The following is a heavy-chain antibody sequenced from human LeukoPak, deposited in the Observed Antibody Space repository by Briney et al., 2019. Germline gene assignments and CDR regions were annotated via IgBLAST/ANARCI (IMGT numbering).Heavy chain of an antibody. J-gene: IGHJ4*02. CDR1: GFTFSNAW. V-gene: IGHV3-15*01. CDR3: AWHFFDY. CDR2: VKSKTDGGTT. Sequence: GGSLRLSRAASGFTFSNAWMSWVRQAPGKGLEWIGRVKSKTDGGTTDYAAPVKGRFTISRDDSKNTVYLQMNSLKTEDTAVYFCAWHFFDYWGQGTLVTVSS.